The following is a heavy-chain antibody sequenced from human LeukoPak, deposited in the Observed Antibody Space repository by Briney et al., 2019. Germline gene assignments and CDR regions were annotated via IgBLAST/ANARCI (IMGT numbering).Heavy chain of an antibody. D-gene: IGHD5-18*01. CDR2: IIPILGIA. Sequence: GASVKVSCKASVGTFSSYAISWVRQAPGQGLEWMGRIIPILGIANYAQKFQGRVTITADKSTSTAYMELSSLRSEDTAVYYCAREGGYSYGYALDYWGQGTLVTVSS. V-gene: IGHV1-69*04. CDR1: VGTFSSYA. J-gene: IGHJ4*02. CDR3: AREGGYSYGYALDY.